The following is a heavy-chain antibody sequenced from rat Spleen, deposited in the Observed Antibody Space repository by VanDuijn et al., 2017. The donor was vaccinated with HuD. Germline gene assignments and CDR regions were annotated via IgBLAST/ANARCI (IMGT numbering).Heavy chain of an antibody. D-gene: IGHD4-3*01. CDR3: ARIGANFDY. CDR1: GFTFSDYY. V-gene: IGHV5-29*01. Sequence: EVQLVESDGGLVQPGRSLKLSCAASGFTFSDYYMAWVRQAPTKGLEWVATISYDGSSTYYRDSVKGRFTISRDNAKSTLYLQMDSLRSEDTATYYCARIGANFDYWGQGVMVTVSS. J-gene: IGHJ2*01. CDR2: ISYDGSST.